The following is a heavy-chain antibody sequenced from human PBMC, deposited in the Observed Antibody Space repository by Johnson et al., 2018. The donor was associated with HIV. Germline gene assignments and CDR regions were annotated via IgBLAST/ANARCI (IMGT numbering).Heavy chain of an antibody. CDR3: ASGVTARAPLLI. Sequence: QVQLVESGGGVVYPGRSLRLSCAASGFTFSSYAMHWVRQAPGKGLEWVAVISYDGSNKYYADSVTGRFTISRDNSKNTLYLQMNSLRAEDTAVYYCASGVTARAPLLIWGQGTMVTVSS. CDR2: ISYDGSNK. CDR1: GFTFSSYA. D-gene: IGHD6-6*01. J-gene: IGHJ3*02. V-gene: IGHV3-30-3*01.